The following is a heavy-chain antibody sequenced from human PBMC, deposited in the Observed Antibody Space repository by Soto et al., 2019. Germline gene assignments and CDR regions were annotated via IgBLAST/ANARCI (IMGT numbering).Heavy chain of an antibody. Sequence: SETLSLTCTVSGGSISSGDYYWSWIRQPPGKGLEWIGYIYYSGSTYYNPSLKSRVTISVDTSKNQFSLKLSSVTAADTAVYYCARVGFLEWLSTAWFDPWGQGTLVTVSS. CDR1: GGSISSGDYY. V-gene: IGHV4-30-4*01. CDR2: IYYSGST. CDR3: ARVGFLEWLSTAWFDP. D-gene: IGHD3-3*01. J-gene: IGHJ5*02.